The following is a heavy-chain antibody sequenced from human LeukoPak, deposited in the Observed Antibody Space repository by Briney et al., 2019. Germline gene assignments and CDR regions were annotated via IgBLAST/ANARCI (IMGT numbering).Heavy chain of an antibody. J-gene: IGHJ3*01. Sequence: SETLSLTCAVSGYSISSGYYWGWIRQSPGKGLEWNATIFHSGSIYYNPSLKSRVTLSVDTSKNQFSLRLNSVTAADTALYYCARMGVSYYYDSSTYYPTAFDVWGQGTMVSVSS. CDR2: IFHSGSI. V-gene: IGHV4-38-2*01. D-gene: IGHD3-22*01. CDR1: GYSISSGYY. CDR3: ARMGVSYYYDSSTYYPTAFDV.